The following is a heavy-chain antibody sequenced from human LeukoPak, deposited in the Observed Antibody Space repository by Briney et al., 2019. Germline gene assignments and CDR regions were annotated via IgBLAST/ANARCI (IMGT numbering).Heavy chain of an antibody. J-gene: IGHJ3*02. CDR3: AREAFDAFDI. CDR2: ISWNSGSI. Sequence: GGSLRLSCAGSGFIFNNYTMHWVRQPPGKGLEWVSGISWNSGSIDYADSVKGRFTISRDNSKNTLYLQMNSLRAEDTAVYYCAREAFDAFDIWGQGTMVTVSS. CDR1: GFIFNNYT. V-gene: IGHV3-9*01.